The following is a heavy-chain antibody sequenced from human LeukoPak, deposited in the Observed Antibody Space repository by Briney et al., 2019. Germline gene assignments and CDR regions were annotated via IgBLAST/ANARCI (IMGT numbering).Heavy chain of an antibody. J-gene: IGHJ4*02. V-gene: IGHV7-4-1*02. CDR3: ARDARWDSSGYFLDY. Sequence: ASVKVSCKSSGYTFTRYSLNWVRQAPGQGLEWMGWINTDTGDPTYAQGFTGWFVFSLDTSVTTAYLQINSLEAEDTAVYYCARDARWDSSGYFLDYWGQGVLVTVSS. D-gene: IGHD3-22*01. CDR1: GYTFTRYS. CDR2: INTDTGDP.